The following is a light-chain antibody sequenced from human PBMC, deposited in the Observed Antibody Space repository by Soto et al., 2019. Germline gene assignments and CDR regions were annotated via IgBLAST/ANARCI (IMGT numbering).Light chain of an antibody. J-gene: IGKJ4*01. CDR1: QSVGRS. CDR3: QQFGSSLP. V-gene: IGKV3-20*01. Sequence: EIVLTQSPGTLSLSPGERATLSCRASQSVGRSLAWYQQKPGQAPRLLIYTTSNRATGIPDRFIGSGSGTDFTLTISILEPEDFAVYYCQQFGSSLPFGGGTKVEIK. CDR2: TTS.